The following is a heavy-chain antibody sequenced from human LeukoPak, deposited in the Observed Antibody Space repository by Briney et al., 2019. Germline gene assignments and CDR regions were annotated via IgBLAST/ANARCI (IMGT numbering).Heavy chain of an antibody. J-gene: IGHJ3*02. Sequence: GASVKVSCKASGYTFTSYDINWVRQATGQGLEWMGWMNPNSGNTGYAQKFQGRVTMTRNTSISTAYMGLSSLRSEDTAVYYCARPMTYYDYIWGSPTHDAFDIWGQGTMVTVSS. D-gene: IGHD3-16*01. V-gene: IGHV1-8*01. CDR1: GYTFTSYD. CDR2: MNPNSGNT. CDR3: ARPMTYYDYIWGSPTHDAFDI.